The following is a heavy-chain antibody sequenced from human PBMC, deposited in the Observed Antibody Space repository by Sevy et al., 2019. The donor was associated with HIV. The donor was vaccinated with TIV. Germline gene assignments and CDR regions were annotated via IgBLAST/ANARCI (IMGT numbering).Heavy chain of an antibody. D-gene: IGHD6-13*01. Sequence: SETLSLTCTVSDDSINSYYWSWIRQPPGKGLEWIGYIYNNIGSTSYGPALTSRVTISVDTSKNRFSLKLTSVTAADTAVYYCARGAVVIGTAATPVLDFWGQGSLVTVSS. CDR2: IYNNIGST. CDR3: ARGAVVIGTAATPVLDF. CDR1: DDSINSYY. J-gene: IGHJ4*02. V-gene: IGHV4-59*08.